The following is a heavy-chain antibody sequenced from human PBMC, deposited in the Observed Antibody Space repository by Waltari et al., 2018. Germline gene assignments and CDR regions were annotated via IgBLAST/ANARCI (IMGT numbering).Heavy chain of an antibody. CDR3: ARALIVVVPYGMDV. Sequence: QVHLVPSGAEVKKPGSSVTVSCKASGGTFSSYAISWVRPAPGQGLEWMGRIIPIFGTANYAQKFQGRVTITADKSTSTAYMELSSLRSEDTAVYYCARALIVVVPYGMDVWGQGTTVTVSS. CDR2: IIPIFGTA. D-gene: IGHD3-22*01. V-gene: IGHV1-69*08. CDR1: GGTFSSYA. J-gene: IGHJ6*02.